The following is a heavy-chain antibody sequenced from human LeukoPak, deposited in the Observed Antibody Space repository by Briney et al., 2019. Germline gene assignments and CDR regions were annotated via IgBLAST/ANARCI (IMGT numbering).Heavy chain of an antibody. V-gene: IGHV4-39*01. CDR1: GGSIGSSTYY. D-gene: IGHD4-11*01. CDR3: ARSTTIKGWFDP. Sequence: SETLSLTCTVSGGSIGSSTYYWGWIRQPPGKGLEWIGSIYYSGSTYYNPSHKSRVTISVDTSKNQFSLNLTSVTAADTAVYYCARSTTIKGWFDPWGQGTLVTVSS. CDR2: IYYSGST. J-gene: IGHJ5*02.